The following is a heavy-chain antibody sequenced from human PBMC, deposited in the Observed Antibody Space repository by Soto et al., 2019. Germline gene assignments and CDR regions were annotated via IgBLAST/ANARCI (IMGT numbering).Heavy chain of an antibody. J-gene: IGHJ5*02. D-gene: IGHD4-17*01. CDR3: ARNDSGDYALGFWFDP. CDR2: INDSGTT. Sequence: SETLSLTCAVSGGPLTDYYWSWIRQAPGMRLEWIGEINDSGTTNYNPSLESRVTISVDSSKNQFSLKVHSVTAADTAVYYCARNDSGDYALGFWFDPWGQGTQVTVSS. V-gene: IGHV4-34*01. CDR1: GGPLTDYY.